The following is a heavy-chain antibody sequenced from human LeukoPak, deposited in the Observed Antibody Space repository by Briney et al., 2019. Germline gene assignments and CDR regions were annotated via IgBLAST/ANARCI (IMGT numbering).Heavy chain of an antibody. CDR3: ASAGLTYGSGSYFVY. D-gene: IGHD3-10*01. V-gene: IGHV3-23*01. J-gene: IGHJ4*02. CDR2: ITGSGGST. CDR1: GFTFSIHG. Sequence: GGSLRLSCAASGFTFSIHGMNWVRQGPGKGLEWVSGITGSGGSTYYADSVKGRFTISRDNAKNSLYLQMNSLRAEDTALYYCASAGLTYGSGSYFVYWGQGTLVTVSS.